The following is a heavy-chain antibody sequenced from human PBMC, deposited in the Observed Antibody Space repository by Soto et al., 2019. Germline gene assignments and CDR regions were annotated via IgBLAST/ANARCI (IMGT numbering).Heavy chain of an antibody. CDR3: ARDSDYIIAY. CDR2: IHTYNGNT. D-gene: IGHD4-17*01. V-gene: IGHV1-18*04. Sequence: ASVKVSCKASGYTFTSYGISWVRQAPGQGLEWVGWIHTYNGNTNYAQKLQGRVTLTTDTSTSTAYMELRSLRSDDTAVYYCARDSDYIIAYWGQGTLVTVSS. CDR1: GYTFTSYG. J-gene: IGHJ4*02.